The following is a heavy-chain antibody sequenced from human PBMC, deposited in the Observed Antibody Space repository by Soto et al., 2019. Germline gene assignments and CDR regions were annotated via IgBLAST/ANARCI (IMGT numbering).Heavy chain of an antibody. CDR1: GYTLTELS. V-gene: IGHV1-24*01. J-gene: IGHJ1*01. D-gene: IGHD6-19*01. CDR2: FDPEDGET. CDR3: ATVFFGEAVAGTLAEYFQH. Sequence: QVQLVQSGAEVKKPGASVKVSCKVSGYTLTELSMHWVRQAPGKGLEWMGGFDPEDGETIYAQKFQGRVTMTEDTYTDTAYMALSSLRSEDTAVYYCATVFFGEAVAGTLAEYFQHWGQGTLVTVSS.